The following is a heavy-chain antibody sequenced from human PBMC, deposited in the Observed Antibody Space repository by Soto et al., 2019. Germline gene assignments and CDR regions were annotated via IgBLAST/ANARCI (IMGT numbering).Heavy chain of an antibody. J-gene: IGHJ4*02. Sequence: XVSLRLSCAASGFTFGTYWMHWVRRPPGKGLVWVARITSDGSSTTYADSVKGRFTISRDNAKNTLYLQMNSLRADDTAVYYCVRHFDKWGQGTLVTVSS. CDR1: GFTFGTYW. CDR2: ITSDGSST. CDR3: VRHFDK. V-gene: IGHV3-74*01.